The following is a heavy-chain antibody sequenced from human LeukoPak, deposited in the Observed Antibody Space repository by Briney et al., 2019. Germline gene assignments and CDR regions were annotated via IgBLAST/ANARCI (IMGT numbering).Heavy chain of an antibody. CDR1: GFTFSSSW. CDR2: INPEGSQT. D-gene: IGHD5-24*01. V-gene: IGHV3-7*01. CDR3: AAWTDRGYNF. Sequence: GGSLRLSCAASGFTFSSSWMNWVRQAPGKGLQWVGNINPEGSQTRFVDSVMGRFTMSKDNAKNSLYLQMNSLRVEDTAVFYCAAWTDRGYNFWGQGTVVTVS. J-gene: IGHJ4*02.